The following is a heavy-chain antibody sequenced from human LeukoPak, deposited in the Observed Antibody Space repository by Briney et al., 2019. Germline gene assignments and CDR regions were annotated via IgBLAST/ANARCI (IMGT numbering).Heavy chain of an antibody. CDR2: VYYTGST. V-gene: IGHV4-59*08. D-gene: IGHD6-6*01. Sequence: SETLSLTCSVSGGSVSNYYWSWIRQPPGKGLEWIGYVYYTGSTNYNPSLKSRVTMFEDKSKNQFSLKLYSVTVADTAVYYCARHFAYSSSSYFDYWGQGSLVTVSS. J-gene: IGHJ4*02. CDR1: GGSVSNYY. CDR3: ARHFAYSSSSYFDY.